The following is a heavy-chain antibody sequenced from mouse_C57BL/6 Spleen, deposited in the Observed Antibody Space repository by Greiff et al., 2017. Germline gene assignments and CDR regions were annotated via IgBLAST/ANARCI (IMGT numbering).Heavy chain of an antibody. V-gene: IGHV2-6*03. CDR2: IWSDGST. Sequence: VKLVESGPGLVAPSQSLSITCTVSGFSLTSYGVHWVRQPPGKGLEWLVVIWSDGSTSYNSALESRLSISKDNSKSQVFLKMSSLQTDDTAMYYCARRGGWAFDCWGQGTTLTVSS. CDR3: ARRGGWAFDC. J-gene: IGHJ2*01. CDR1: GFSLTSYG. D-gene: IGHD3-1*01.